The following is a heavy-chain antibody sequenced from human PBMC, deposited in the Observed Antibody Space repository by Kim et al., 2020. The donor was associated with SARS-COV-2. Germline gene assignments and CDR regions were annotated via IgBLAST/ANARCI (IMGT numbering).Heavy chain of an antibody. Sequence: LNSRVAISVDTSKNQFSLKLSSVAAADTAVYYCARSSYSSSIQFFAWFFDLWGRGTLVTVSS. D-gene: IGHD3-9*01. V-gene: IGHV4-30-2*04. J-gene: IGHJ4*02. CDR3: ARSSYSSSIQFFAWFFDL.